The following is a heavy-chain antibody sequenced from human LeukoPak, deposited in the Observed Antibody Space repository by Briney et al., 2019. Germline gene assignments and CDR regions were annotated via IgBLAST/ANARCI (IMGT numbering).Heavy chain of an antibody. CDR2: IYYSGST. CDR3: ARSRVTAMAGDAFDI. Sequence: SETLSLTCTVSGGSISSYYWSWIRQPPGKGLEWIGYIYYSGSTDYNPSLKSRVTISVDTSKNQFSLKLSSVTAADTAVYYCARSRVTAMAGDAFDIWGQGTMVTVSS. CDR1: GGSISSYY. D-gene: IGHD2-21*02. V-gene: IGHV4-59*01. J-gene: IGHJ3*02.